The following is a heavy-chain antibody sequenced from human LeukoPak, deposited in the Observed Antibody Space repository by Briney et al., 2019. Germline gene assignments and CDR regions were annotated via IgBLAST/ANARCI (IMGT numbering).Heavy chain of an antibody. D-gene: IGHD3-10*01. CDR2: ISSSSSYI. CDR1: GFAFSSYS. Sequence: GGSLRLSCAASGFAFSSYSMNWVRQAPGKGLEWVSSISSSSSYIYYADSVKGRFTISRDNAKNSLYLQMNSLRAEDTAVYYCAGSMVRGVVDYWGQGTLVTVSS. J-gene: IGHJ4*02. CDR3: AGSMVRGVVDY. V-gene: IGHV3-21*01.